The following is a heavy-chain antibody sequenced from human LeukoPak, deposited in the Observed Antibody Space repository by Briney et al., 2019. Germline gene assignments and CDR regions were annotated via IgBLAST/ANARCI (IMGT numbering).Heavy chain of an antibody. CDR3: ARGSAIAAAALDAFHV. CDR2: INPNSGGT. Sequence: ASVKVSCKTSGYTFTAYYMRWVRQAPGQGLEWMGWINPNSGGTYYPQKFQGRVTMTRDTSISTAYMELGRLRSDDTAVYYCARGSAIAAAALDAFHVWGQGTMVTVSS. D-gene: IGHD6-13*01. J-gene: IGHJ3*01. V-gene: IGHV1-2*02. CDR1: GYTFTAYY.